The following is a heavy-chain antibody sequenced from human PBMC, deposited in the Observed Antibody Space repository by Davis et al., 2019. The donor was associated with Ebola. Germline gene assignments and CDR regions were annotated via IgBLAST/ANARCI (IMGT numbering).Heavy chain of an antibody. CDR2: ISGSGGTT. V-gene: IGHV3-23*01. CDR3: ARDTNSYRFDP. Sequence: GGSLRLSCADSVITFSSYAMTWVRQAPGKGLEWVSAISGSGGTTYYAGSVKGRFTVSRDNSKKTMYLQMNSLRAEDTAVYYCARDTNSYRFDPWGQGILVTVSS. CDR1: VITFSSYA. J-gene: IGHJ5*02. D-gene: IGHD2-2*01.